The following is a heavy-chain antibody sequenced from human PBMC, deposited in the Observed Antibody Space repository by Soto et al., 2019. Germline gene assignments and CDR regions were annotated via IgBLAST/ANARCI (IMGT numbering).Heavy chain of an antibody. D-gene: IGHD6-6*01. CDR3: LREDRSSDY. V-gene: IGHV1-69*01. Sequence: QVQLVQSGAEVKMPGSSVKVSCTASGDTLSNYAISWARQAPGQGLEWMGGIIPVFATPHYAQRFQGRVSITADESTRTVYMELSSLVSDDTAVYYCLREDRSSDYWGQGTLVIVSS. CDR2: IIPVFATP. J-gene: IGHJ4*02. CDR1: GDTLSNYA.